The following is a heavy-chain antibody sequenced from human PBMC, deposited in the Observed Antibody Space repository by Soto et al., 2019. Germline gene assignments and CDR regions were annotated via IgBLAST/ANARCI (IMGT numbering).Heavy chain of an antibody. CDR1: GFTFNDYA. V-gene: IGHV3-30*03. CDR2: ISFAGNNK. CDR3: ARDHWDCSGGGCNPHQLNFFAMDV. Sequence: QVHLVESGGGGVQPGRSKGLSCVVSGFTFNDYAIHWVRQAPGKGLEWVAVISFAGNNKFYTDYVKGRFTISRDRSKTTAYLQMNNLRAEDTAVYYCARDHWDCSGGGCNPHQLNFFAMDVWGQGTTVTVSS. J-gene: IGHJ6*02. D-gene: IGHD2-15*01.